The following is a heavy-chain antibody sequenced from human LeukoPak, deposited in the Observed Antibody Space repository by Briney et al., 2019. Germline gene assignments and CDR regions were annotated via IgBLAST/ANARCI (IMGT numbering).Heavy chain of an antibody. J-gene: IGHJ5*02. V-gene: IGHV4-59*01. Sequence: PSETLSLTCTVSGGSISSYYWSWIRQPPGKGLEWIGYIYYSGSTNYNPSLKSRVTISVDTSKNQFSLKLSSVTAADTAVYYCARDYFVGGSYSGVFDPWGQGTLVTVSS. CDR3: ARDYFVGGSYSGVFDP. CDR2: IYYSGST. D-gene: IGHD1-26*01. CDR1: GGSISSYY.